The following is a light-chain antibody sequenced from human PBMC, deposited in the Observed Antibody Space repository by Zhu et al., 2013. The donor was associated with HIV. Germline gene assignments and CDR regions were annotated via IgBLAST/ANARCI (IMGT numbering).Light chain of an antibody. V-gene: IGKV1-39*01. CDR2: AAS. CDR3: QDYNGFPWT. Sequence: DIHMTQSPSSLSASVGDRVTITCRATQSISTHLNWFQQISGKAPKLLTYAASKLQSGVPSRFTGSGSGTEFSLTINSLQPEDFATYYCQDYNGFPWTFGQGTEVELK. J-gene: IGKJ1*01. CDR1: QSISTH.